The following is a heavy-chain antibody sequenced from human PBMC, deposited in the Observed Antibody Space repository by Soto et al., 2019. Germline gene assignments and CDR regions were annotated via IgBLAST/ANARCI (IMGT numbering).Heavy chain of an antibody. CDR2: IYYSGST. CDR1: GGSISSGGYY. V-gene: IGHV4-31*03. CDR3: ARAQYYYDSSGYLYNWFDP. J-gene: IGHJ5*02. Sequence: QVQLQESGPGLVKPSQTLSLTCTVSGGSISSGGYYWSWIRQHPGKGLEWIGYIYYSGSTYYNPSLKSRVTISVDTSKNQFSLKLSSVTAADTAVYYCARAQYYYDSSGYLYNWFDPWGQGTLVTVSS. D-gene: IGHD3-22*01.